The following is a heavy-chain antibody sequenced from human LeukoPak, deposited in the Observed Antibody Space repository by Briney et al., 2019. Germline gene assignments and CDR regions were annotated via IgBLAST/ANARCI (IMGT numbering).Heavy chain of an antibody. D-gene: IGHD1-26*01. CDR2: IYTSGST. CDR3: ARGEWELIGYHYMDV. J-gene: IGHJ6*03. V-gene: IGHV4-61*02. CDR1: GGSISSSSYY. Sequence: SETLSLTCTVSGGSISSSSYYWSWIRQPAGKGLEWIGRIYTSGSTNYNPSLKSRVTMSGDTSKNQFSLKLSSVTAADTAVYYCARGEWELIGYHYMDVWGKGTTVTVS.